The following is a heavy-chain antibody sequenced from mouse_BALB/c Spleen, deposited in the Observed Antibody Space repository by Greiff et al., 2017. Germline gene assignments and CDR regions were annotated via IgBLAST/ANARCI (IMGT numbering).Heavy chain of an antibody. Sequence: EVKLVESGGDLVKPGGSLKLSCAASGFTFSSYGMSWVRQTPDKRLEWVATISSGGSYTYYPDSVKGRFTISRDNAKNTLYLQMSSLKSEDTAMYYCARHCTTVVATGDYAMDYWGQGTSVTVSS. D-gene: IGHD1-1*01. CDR1: GFTFSSYG. CDR3: ARHCTTVVATGDYAMDY. CDR2: ISSGGSYT. J-gene: IGHJ4*01. V-gene: IGHV5-6*02.